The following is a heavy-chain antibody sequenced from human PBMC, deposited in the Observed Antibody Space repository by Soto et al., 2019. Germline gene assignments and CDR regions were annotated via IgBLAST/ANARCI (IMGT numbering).Heavy chain of an antibody. Sequence: QERLVQCESEVRKPGSSVKVSCKVTGGTSTRYAINWVRQAPGQGLEWMGGIVPMFGTSKYAQKFQGRVTITADTSTNIAYMELRSLRSEYTAVYYCNRGSESGFWSVYLGGQGTLASVSS. J-gene: IGHJ4*02. D-gene: IGHD3-3*01. CDR1: GGTSTRYA. CDR3: NRGSESGFWSVYL. V-gene: IGHV1-69*06. CDR2: IVPMFGTS.